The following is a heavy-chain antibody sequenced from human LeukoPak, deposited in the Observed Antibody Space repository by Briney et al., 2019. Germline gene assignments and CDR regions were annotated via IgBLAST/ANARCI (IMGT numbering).Heavy chain of an antibody. CDR3: ARDHHRRLYDSQARDTFDI. V-gene: IGHV3-74*01. Sequence: GGSLRLSCAASGFTFSSYWMHWVRQAPGKGLVWVSRINSDGSRTTYADSVKGRFTISRDNAKNTLYLQMNSLRAEDTAVYYCARDHHRRLYDSQARDTFDIWGQGTMVTVSS. CDR1: GFTFSSYW. D-gene: IGHD3-22*01. J-gene: IGHJ3*02. CDR2: INSDGSRT.